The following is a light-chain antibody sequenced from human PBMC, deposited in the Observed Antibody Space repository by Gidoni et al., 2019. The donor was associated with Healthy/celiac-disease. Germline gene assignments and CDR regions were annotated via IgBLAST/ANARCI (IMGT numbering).Light chain of an antibody. CDR1: QDISNY. J-gene: IGKJ2*01. V-gene: IGKV1-33*01. Sequence: DIQMTQSPSSLSPSVGDRVTITCQASQDISNYLNWYQQKPGKAPKLLIYDASNLETGVPSRFSGSGSGTDFIFTISSLQPEDIATYYCQQYDNLPYTFGQGTKLEIK. CDR2: DAS. CDR3: QQYDNLPYT.